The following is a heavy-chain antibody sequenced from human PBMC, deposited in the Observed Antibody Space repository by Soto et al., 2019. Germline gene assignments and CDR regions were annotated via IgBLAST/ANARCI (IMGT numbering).Heavy chain of an antibody. D-gene: IGHD4-17*01. V-gene: IGHV3-30-3*01. CDR2: ISYDGSNK. Sequence: QVQLVESGGGVVQPGRSLRLSCAASGFTFSSYAMHWVRQAPGKGLEWVAVISYDGSNKYYADSVKGRFTISRDNFKNTLYLQMNSLRAEDTAVYYCARENTDYGDTHFDYWGQGTLVTVSS. CDR3: ARENTDYGDTHFDY. CDR1: GFTFSSYA. J-gene: IGHJ4*02.